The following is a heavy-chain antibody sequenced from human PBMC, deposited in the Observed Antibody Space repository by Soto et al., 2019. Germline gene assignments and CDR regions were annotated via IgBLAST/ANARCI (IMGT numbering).Heavy chain of an antibody. V-gene: IGHV1-69*06. Sequence: SVKVSCKASGGTFSSYAISWVRQAPGQVLEWMGVIIPIFGTANYAQKFQGRVTITADKSTSTAYMELSSLRSEDTAVYYCARGLGEYYDSRRQYYFDYGGQGTLVNVSS. CDR3: ARGLGEYYDSRRQYYFDY. CDR2: IIPIFGTA. CDR1: GGTFSSYA. J-gene: IGHJ4*02. D-gene: IGHD3-22*01.